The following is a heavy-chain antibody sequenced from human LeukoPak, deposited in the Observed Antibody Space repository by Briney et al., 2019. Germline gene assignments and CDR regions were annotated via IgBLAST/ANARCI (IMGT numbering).Heavy chain of an antibody. CDR1: GFTFSHAW. D-gene: IGHD3-10*01. J-gene: IGHJ4*02. CDR2: IKNKPDGGTT. Sequence: GGSLRLSCAASGFTFSHAWMSWVRQAPGQGLEWVGRIKNKPDGGTTDYAAPVRGRFTISRDNSKNTLSLQMNSLKAEDTAVYYCTVVNYGAGSYPLGYWGQGTLVTVSS. CDR3: TVVNYGAGSYPLGY. V-gene: IGHV3-15*01.